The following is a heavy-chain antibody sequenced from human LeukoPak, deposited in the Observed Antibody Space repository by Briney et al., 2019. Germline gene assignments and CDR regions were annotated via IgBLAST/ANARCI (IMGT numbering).Heavy chain of an antibody. V-gene: IGHV3-23*01. CDR1: GFTFSSYA. CDR3: ANSKQLERFLEWLLPFDY. D-gene: IGHD3-3*01. J-gene: IGHJ4*02. CDR2: ISGSGGST. Sequence: PGGSLRLSCAASGFTFSSYAMSWVRQAPGKWREWVSAISGSGGSTYYAHSVKGRFTISRDNTKNTLYLQMNSLRAEDTAVYYCANSKQLERFLEWLLPFDYWGQGTLVTVSS.